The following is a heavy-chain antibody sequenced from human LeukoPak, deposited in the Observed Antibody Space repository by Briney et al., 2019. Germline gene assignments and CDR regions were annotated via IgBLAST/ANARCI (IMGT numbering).Heavy chain of an antibody. CDR2: IYYSGST. Sequence: SETLSLTCTVSGGSISSYYWSWIRQPPGKGLEWIGYIYYSGSTNYNPSLKSRVTISVDTSKNQFSLKLSSVTAADTAVYYCARGSHISGYHNYYYYYMDVWGKGTTVTISS. D-gene: IGHD6-13*01. J-gene: IGHJ6*03. CDR3: ARGSHISGYHNYYYYYMDV. V-gene: IGHV4-59*01. CDR1: GGSISSYY.